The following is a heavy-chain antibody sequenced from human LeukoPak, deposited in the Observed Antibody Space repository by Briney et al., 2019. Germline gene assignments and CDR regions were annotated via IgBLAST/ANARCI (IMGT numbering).Heavy chain of an antibody. Sequence: ASVKVSCKASGYTFTGYYMHWVRQAPGQGLEWMGWINPNSGGTNYAQKFQGRVTMTRDTSISTAYMELSRLRSDDTAVYYCARDRGYCSSTSCCAALFGDYWGQGTLVTVSS. J-gene: IGHJ4*02. CDR1: GYTFTGYY. CDR3: ARDRGYCSSTSCCAALFGDY. V-gene: IGHV1-2*02. CDR2: INPNSGGT. D-gene: IGHD2-2*01.